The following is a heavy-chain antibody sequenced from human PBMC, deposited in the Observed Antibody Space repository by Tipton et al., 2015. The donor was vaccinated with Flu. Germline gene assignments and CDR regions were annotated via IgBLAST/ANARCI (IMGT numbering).Heavy chain of an antibody. Sequence: TLSLTCSVSGASMTSYYWTWIRQPPGKGLEYIGYIYYSGTSNYNPSLKRRLSISVDTSKSQFSLTLKSVTAADTAVYYCARDLRGYSGYTGGDAFDVWGPGMMVTVSS. CDR2: IYYSGTS. CDR3: ARDLRGYSGYTGGDAFDV. CDR1: GASMTSYY. D-gene: IGHD5-12*01. V-gene: IGHV4-59*01. J-gene: IGHJ3*01.